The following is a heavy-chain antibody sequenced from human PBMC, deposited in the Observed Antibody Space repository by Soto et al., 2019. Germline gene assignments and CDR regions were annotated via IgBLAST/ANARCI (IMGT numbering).Heavy chain of an antibody. Sequence: LSDAGRGGTVSRAWRTWFRQNTGKGLEWVGRIKSKTDGGTTDYAAPVKGRFTISRDDSKNTLYLQMNSLKTEDTAVYYSTNEVYGSSWGLDYRGQGTLVTGSS. J-gene: IGHJ4*02. CDR1: GGTVSRAW. D-gene: IGHD6-13*01. CDR2: IKSKTDGGTT. CDR3: TNEVYGSSWGLDY. V-gene: IGHV3-15*01.